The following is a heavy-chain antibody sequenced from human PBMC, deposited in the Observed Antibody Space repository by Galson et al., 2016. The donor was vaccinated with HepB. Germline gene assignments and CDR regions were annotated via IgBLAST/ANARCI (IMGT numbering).Heavy chain of an antibody. V-gene: IGHV3-21*06. CDR3: ASRDYYYYGMDV. J-gene: IGHJ6*02. CDR2: ISTSSSYL. Sequence: ALRLPCAASGFSFSKYTMNWVRHAPGKGLEWVSSISTSSSYLSYADSLKGRFTIPRDNAKNSTYLQMTSLRAEDTAVYYCASRDYYYYGMDVWGQGTTVFVSS. CDR1: GFSFSKYT.